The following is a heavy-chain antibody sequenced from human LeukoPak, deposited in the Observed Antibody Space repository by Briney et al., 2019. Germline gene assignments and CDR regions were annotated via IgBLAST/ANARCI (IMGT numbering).Heavy chain of an antibody. V-gene: IGHV1-18*01. CDR2: ISVYNGNT. J-gene: IGHJ4*02. CDR3: ARDVARGYTYGHLQDY. CDR1: GYTFSSYG. Sequence: ASVKVSCKASGYTFSSYGISWVRQAPGQGLEWMGWISVYNGNTDYAQKLQGRVTMTTDTSTSTAYMELGSLISDDTAVYYCARDVARGYTYGHLQDYWGQGTLVTVPS. D-gene: IGHD5-18*01.